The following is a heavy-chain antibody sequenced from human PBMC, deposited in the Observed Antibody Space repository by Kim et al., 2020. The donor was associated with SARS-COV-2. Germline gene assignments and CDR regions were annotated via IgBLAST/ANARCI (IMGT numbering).Heavy chain of an antibody. D-gene: IGHD2-21*02. Sequence: GGSLRLSCAASGFTFSSYAMSWVRQAPGKGLEWVSAISGSGGSTNYADSVKGRFTISRDNSKNTLYLQMNRLRAEDTAVYYCAKDKHIVVVAAIQHDDYWGQGTLVTVSS. J-gene: IGHJ4*02. CDR2: ISGSGGST. V-gene: IGHV3-23*01. CDR3: AKDKHIVVVAAIQHDDY. CDR1: GFTFSSYA.